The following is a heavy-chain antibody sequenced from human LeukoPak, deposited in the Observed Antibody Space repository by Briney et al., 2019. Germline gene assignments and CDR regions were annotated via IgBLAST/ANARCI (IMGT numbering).Heavy chain of an antibody. J-gene: IGHJ4*02. CDR2: ISSSSNTK. D-gene: IGHD4-17*01. V-gene: IGHV3-48*01. CDR3: ARHMSSTVTTV. CDR1: GFTFSTYR. Sequence: GGSLRLSCAASGFTFSTYRMNWVRQAPGKGLEWVAYISSSSNTKYYADSVKGRFTISRDNAKNSLYLQMNRLTAEDTAVYYWARHMSSTVTTVWGQGTLVTVSS.